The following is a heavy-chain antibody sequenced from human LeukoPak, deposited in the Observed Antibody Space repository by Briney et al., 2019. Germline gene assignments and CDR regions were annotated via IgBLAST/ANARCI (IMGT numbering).Heavy chain of an antibody. CDR1: GGSFSGYY. CDR2: INHSGST. CDR3: ARVITMIVVARRGSFDY. D-gene: IGHD3-22*01. J-gene: IGHJ4*02. Sequence: SETLSLTCAVYGGSFSGYYWSWIRQPPGKGLEWIGEINHSGSTNYNPSLKSRVTISVDTSKNQLSLKLSSVTAADTAVYYCARVITMIVVARRGSFDYWGQGTLVTVSS. V-gene: IGHV4-34*01.